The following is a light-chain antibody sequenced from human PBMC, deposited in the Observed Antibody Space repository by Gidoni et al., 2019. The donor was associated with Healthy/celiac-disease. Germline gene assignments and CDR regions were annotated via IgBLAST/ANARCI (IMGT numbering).Light chain of an antibody. V-gene: IGKV1-39*01. CDR2: AAS. Sequence: DIQMTQSPSSLSASVGDRVTITCRASQSISSYLNWYQQKPGKATKLLIYAASSLQSGVPSRFSGSGSGTDFTLTISSLQPEDFATYYCQQSYSTPRTFXQXTKVEIK. J-gene: IGKJ1*01. CDR3: QQSYSTPRT. CDR1: QSISSY.